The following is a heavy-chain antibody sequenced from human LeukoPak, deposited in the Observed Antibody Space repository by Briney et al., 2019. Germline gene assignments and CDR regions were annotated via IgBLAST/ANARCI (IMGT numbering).Heavy chain of an antibody. Sequence: PSETLSLTCTVSGGSISSYYGSWIRQPAGEGLEWVGRIYTSGSTNYNPSLKSRVTISVDKSKNQFSLKLSSVTAADTAVYYCASGPGVGYDFWSGTPSYYYYYMDVWGKGTTVTVSS. CDR1: GGSISSYY. J-gene: IGHJ6*03. CDR3: ASGPGVGYDFWSGTPSYYYYYMDV. D-gene: IGHD3-3*01. CDR2: IYTSGST. V-gene: IGHV4-4*07.